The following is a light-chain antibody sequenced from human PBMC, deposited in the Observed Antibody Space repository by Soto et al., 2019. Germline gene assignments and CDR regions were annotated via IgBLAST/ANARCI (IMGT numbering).Light chain of an antibody. J-gene: IGKJ4*01. V-gene: IGKV1-17*03. Sequence: DIQMTQSPSAMSASVGDRVTITFRASQAISHYLAWFHQRPGKVPKRLIYGASTLESGVPSRFSGSGSGTEFTLTISSLQPEDFGTYYCLQHNTYPLSFGGGTKVDIK. CDR1: QAISHY. CDR2: GAS. CDR3: LQHNTYPLS.